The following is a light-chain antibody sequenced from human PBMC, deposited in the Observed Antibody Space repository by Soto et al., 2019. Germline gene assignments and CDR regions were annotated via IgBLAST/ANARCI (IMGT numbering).Light chain of an antibody. CDR2: GAS. Sequence: EIVLTQSPGTLSLSPGERATLSCRASQSVSSSYLAWYQQKPGQAPRLLIYGASSRATGIPDRFSGSGSGTGSTLTISRLEPEDLAVYYCQQYGSSPGTFGQGTKLEIK. J-gene: IGKJ2*01. V-gene: IGKV3-20*01. CDR1: QSVSSSY. CDR3: QQYGSSPGT.